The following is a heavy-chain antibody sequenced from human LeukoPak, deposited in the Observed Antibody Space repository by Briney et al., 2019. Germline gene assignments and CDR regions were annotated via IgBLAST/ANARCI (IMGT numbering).Heavy chain of an antibody. D-gene: IGHD3-10*01. CDR2: ISGSGGST. Sequence: GGSLRLSCAASGFTFSSYGMSWVRQAPGKGLEWVSAISGSGGSTYYADSVKGRFTISRDNSKNTLYLQMNSLRAEDTAVYYCHLVIIEPITLDYWGQGTLVTVSS. CDR3: HLVIIEPITLDY. V-gene: IGHV3-23*01. J-gene: IGHJ4*02. CDR1: GFTFSSYG.